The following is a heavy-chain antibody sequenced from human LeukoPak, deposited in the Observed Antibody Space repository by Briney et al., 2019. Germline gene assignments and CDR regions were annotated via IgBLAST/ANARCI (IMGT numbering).Heavy chain of an antibody. CDR2: IYPGDSDT. CDR1: GHSFTTYW. V-gene: IGHV5-51*07. D-gene: IGHD1-26*01. J-gene: IGHJ4*01. CDR3: ARRVVGPTATVDY. Sequence: GESLKISCKGSGHSFTTYWIGWVHQMPGKGLEWMGIIYPGDSDTRYNPSFQGQVTISADKSISTAYLQWSSLKASDTAMYYCARRVVGPTATVDYWGHGTLVTVSS.